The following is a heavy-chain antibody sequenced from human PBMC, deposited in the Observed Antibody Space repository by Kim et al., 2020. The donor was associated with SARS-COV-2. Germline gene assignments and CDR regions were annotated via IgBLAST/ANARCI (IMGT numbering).Heavy chain of an antibody. J-gene: IGHJ5*02. V-gene: IGHV5-51*01. Sequence: RSSPSFEGQVTSSADKSISTAYLQWTSLKASDTAIYYCARRGTGDNWFDPWGQGTLVTVSS. CDR3: ARRGTGDNWFDP. D-gene: IGHD7-27*01.